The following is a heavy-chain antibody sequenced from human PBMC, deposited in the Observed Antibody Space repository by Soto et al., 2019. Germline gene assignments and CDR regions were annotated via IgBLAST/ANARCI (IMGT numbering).Heavy chain of an antibody. D-gene: IGHD4-17*01. J-gene: IGHJ4*02. CDR3: ARRYGGHFDY. CDR2: IYYSGRT. Sequence: QVQLQESVPGLVKPSETLSLTCTVSGGSISSYYWSWIRQPPGKGLEWIGYIYYSGRTNYNPSLTSRVTISVDTAKNQFSLKLSSVPAADTAVYYCARRYGGHFDYWGQGTLVTVSS. CDR1: GGSISSYY. V-gene: IGHV4-59*08.